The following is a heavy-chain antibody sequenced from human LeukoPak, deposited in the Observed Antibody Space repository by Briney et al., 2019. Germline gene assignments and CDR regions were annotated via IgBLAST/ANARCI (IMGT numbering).Heavy chain of an antibody. V-gene: IGHV3-30*02. CDR2: IRYDGSNK. Sequence: QAGGSLRLSCAASGFTFSSYGMHWVRQAPGKGLEWVAFIRYDGSNKYYADSVKGRFTISRDNSKNTLYLQMNSLRAEDTAVYYCAKVYDFWSGSAYYFDYWGQGTLVTVSS. CDR1: GFTFSSYG. CDR3: AKVYDFWSGSAYYFDY. D-gene: IGHD3-3*01. J-gene: IGHJ4*02.